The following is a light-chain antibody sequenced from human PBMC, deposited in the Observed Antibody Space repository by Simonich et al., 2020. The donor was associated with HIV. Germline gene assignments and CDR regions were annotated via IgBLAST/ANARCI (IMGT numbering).Light chain of an antibody. CDR2: WAA. CDR1: QSVLYNSNNKNY. Sequence: DIVMTQSPESLAVSLGERATIKCKSSQSVLYNSNNKNYLTWYQQKPGQPPKLLISWAATRESGVPDRFSGSGSGTDFTLTISSLQAEDVAVYYCQQYYSFPFTFGPGTKVDIK. V-gene: IGKV4-1*01. CDR3: QQYYSFPFT. J-gene: IGKJ3*01.